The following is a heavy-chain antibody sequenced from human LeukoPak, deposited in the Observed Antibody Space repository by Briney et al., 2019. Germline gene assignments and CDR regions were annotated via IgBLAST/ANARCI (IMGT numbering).Heavy chain of an antibody. CDR3: ARTDGGDNFAFDY. CDR2: IYHSGST. V-gene: IGHV4-30-2*02. CDR1: GGSISSGGYS. J-gene: IGHJ4*02. Sequence: SQTLSLTCAVSGGSISSGGYSWSWIRQPPGKGLEWIGYIYHSGSTYYNPSLKSRVTISVDRSKNQFSLKLSSVTAADTAVYYCARTDGGDNFAFDYWGQGTLVTVSS. D-gene: IGHD2-21*02.